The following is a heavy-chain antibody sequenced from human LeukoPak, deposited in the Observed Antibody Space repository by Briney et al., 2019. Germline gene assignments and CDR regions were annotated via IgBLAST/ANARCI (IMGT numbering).Heavy chain of an antibody. J-gene: IGHJ4*02. CDR3: ARAMGYSSSSGIRFDY. D-gene: IGHD6-6*01. Sequence: SETLSLTCAVSGGSISSSNWWSWVRQPPGKGLEWIGEIYHSGSTNYNPSLKSRVTISVDKSKNQFSLKLSSVTAADTAVYYCARAMGYSSSSGIRFDYWGQGTLVTVSS. CDR1: GGSISSSNW. CDR2: IYHSGST. V-gene: IGHV4-4*02.